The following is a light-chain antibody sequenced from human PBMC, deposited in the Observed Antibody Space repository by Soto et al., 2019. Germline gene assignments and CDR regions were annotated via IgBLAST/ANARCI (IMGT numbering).Light chain of an antibody. J-gene: IGLJ2*01. V-gene: IGLV6-57*04. CDR2: EDN. Sequence: NFMLTQPHSVSESPGKTVTISCTRSSGSIASNYVQWYQQRPGSAPTTVIYEDNQRPSGVPDRFSGSLDSSSNSASLTISGLKTEDEADYYCQSYDSSSVVFGGGTKVTVL. CDR1: SGSIASNY. CDR3: QSYDSSSVV.